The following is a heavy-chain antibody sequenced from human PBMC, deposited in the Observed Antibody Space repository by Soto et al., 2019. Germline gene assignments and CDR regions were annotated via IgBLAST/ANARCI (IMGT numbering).Heavy chain of an antibody. CDR2: IDPSDSYT. V-gene: IGHV5-10-1*01. CDR3: ARHPPPSITMIVVAEFNWFDP. Sequence: GESLKISCKGSGYSFTSYWISWVRQMPGKGLEWMGRIDPSDSYTNYSPSFQGHVTISADKSISTAYLQWSSLKASDTAMYYCARHPPPSITMIVVAEFNWFDPWGQGTLVTVSS. J-gene: IGHJ5*02. CDR1: GYSFTSYW. D-gene: IGHD3-22*01.